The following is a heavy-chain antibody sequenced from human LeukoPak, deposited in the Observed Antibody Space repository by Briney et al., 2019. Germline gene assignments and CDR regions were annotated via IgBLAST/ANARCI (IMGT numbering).Heavy chain of an antibody. CDR1: GFTFCSYW. V-gene: IGHV3-30-3*01. Sequence: GGSLRLSCAASGFTFCSYWMHWVRQAPGKGLEWVAVISYDGSNKYYADSVKGRFTISRDNSKNTLYLQMNSLRAEDTAVYYCAREYSSGWYGEQDYWGQGTLVTVSS. CDR2: ISYDGSNK. CDR3: AREYSSGWYGEQDY. D-gene: IGHD6-19*01. J-gene: IGHJ4*02.